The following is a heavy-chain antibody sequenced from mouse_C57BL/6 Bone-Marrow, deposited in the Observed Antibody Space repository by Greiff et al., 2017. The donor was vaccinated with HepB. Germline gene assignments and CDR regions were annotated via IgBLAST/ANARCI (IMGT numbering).Heavy chain of an antibody. J-gene: IGHJ3*01. CDR2: ISDGGSYT. V-gene: IGHV5-4*01. CDR3: ARDRDYGSFAY. D-gene: IGHD2-4*01. Sequence: EVMLVESGGGLVKPGGSLKLSCAASGFTFSSYAMSWVRQTPEKRLEWVATISDGGSYTYYPDNVKGRFTISRDNAKNNLYLQMSHLKSEDTAMYYCARDRDYGSFAYWGQGTLVTVSA. CDR1: GFTFSSYA.